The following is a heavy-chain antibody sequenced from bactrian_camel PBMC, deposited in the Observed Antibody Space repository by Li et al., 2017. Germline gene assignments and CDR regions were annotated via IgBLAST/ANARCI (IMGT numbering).Heavy chain of an antibody. Sequence: LSCAASGIGYSRTCLGWFRQVAGKKREGVAALHTRGGGKAYADSVKGRFTFSQGYNLQMNGLNPEDTAMYYCATDRCTYCSDGGCPPYRVLSRSKYNNWGQGTQVTVS. CDR1: GIGYSRTC. CDR3: ATDRCTYCSDGGCPPYRVLSRSKYNN. D-gene: IGHD2*01. CDR2: LHTRGGGK. V-gene: IGHV3S1*01. J-gene: IGHJ4*01.